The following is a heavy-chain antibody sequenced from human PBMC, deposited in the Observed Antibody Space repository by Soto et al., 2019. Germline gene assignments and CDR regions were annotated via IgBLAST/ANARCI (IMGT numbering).Heavy chain of an antibody. CDR2: ISSDGSNK. Sequence: GGSLRLSCAASGFTFSNYGMHWVRQTPGKGLEWVAVISSDGSNKYYADSVKGRFTISRGNSKNTLYLQMNSLRADDTAVYYCAKPFSPPFGDYYYYGLDVWGQGTAVTVSS. J-gene: IGHJ6*02. D-gene: IGHD3-10*01. CDR1: GFTFSNYG. CDR3: AKPFSPPFGDYYYYGLDV. V-gene: IGHV3-30*18.